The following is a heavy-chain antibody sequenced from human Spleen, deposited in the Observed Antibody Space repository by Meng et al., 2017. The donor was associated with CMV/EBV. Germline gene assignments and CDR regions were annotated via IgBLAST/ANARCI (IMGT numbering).Heavy chain of an antibody. CDR2: NYYSGST. CDR1: GGSISSYY. J-gene: IGHJ4*02. CDR3: ARLGSSWSPFDY. D-gene: IGHD6-13*01. V-gene: IGHV4-59*01. Sequence: SETLSLTCTVSGGSISSYYWSWIRQPPGKGLEWIGYNYYSGSTNYNPSLKSRVTISVDTSKNQFSLKLSSVTAADTAVYYCARLGSSWSPFDYWGQGTLVTVSS.